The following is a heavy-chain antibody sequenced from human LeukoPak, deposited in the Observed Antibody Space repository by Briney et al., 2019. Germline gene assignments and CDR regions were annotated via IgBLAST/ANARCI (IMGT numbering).Heavy chain of an antibody. CDR2: ISYDGSNR. J-gene: IGHJ4*02. Sequence: GGSLRLSCAASGFTFSSYGMHWVRQAPGKGLEWVAGISYDGSNRYYADSVKGRFTISRDNSKNTLYLQMNSLRAEATAVHYCARGAFYYDFWSGYYDYWGQGPLVSVSS. D-gene: IGHD3-3*01. V-gene: IGHV3-30*03. CDR3: ARGAFYYDFWSGYYDY. CDR1: GFTFSSYG.